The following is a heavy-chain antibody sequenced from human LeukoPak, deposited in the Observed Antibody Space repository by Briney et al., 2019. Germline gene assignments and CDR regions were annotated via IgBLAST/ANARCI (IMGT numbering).Heavy chain of an antibody. D-gene: IGHD3-10*01. CDR1: GGSFSGYY. Sequence: SESLSLTCAVYGGSFSGYYWSWIRQPPGKGLEWIGEINHSGSTNYNRSLKSRVTISVDTSKNQFSLKLSSVTAADTAVYYCARARGSGSWSLYGMDVWGQGTTVTVSS. J-gene: IGHJ6*02. CDR3: ARARGSGSWSLYGMDV. CDR2: INHSGST. V-gene: IGHV4-34*01.